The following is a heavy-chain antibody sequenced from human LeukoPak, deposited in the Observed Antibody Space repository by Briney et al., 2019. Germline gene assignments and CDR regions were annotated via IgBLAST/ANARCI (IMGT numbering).Heavy chain of an antibody. CDR1: GYTFTGYY. Sequence: GASVKVSCKASGYTFTGYYMHWVRQAPGQGLEWMGWIHPNSGGTNYAQKFQGRVTMTRDTSISTAYMELSRLRSDDTAVYYCARDRTPLYYYGSGSYLYNWFDPWGQGTLVTVSS. D-gene: IGHD3-10*01. J-gene: IGHJ5*02. V-gene: IGHV1-2*02. CDR3: ARDRTPLYYYGSGSYLYNWFDP. CDR2: IHPNSGGT.